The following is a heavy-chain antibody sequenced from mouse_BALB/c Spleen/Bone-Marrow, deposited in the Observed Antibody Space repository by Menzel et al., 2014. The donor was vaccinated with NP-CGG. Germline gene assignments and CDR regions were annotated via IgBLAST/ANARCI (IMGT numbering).Heavy chain of an antibody. V-gene: IGHV1-14*01. CDR3: AREGWLLRFDY. CDR2: INPYNDVT. CDR1: GYIFTSYV. J-gene: IGHJ2*01. D-gene: IGHD2-3*01. Sequence: EVQLQESGPELVKPGTSVKMSCKASGYIFTSYVMDWVKQKPGQGLEWIGYINPYNDVTNYNEKFKGKATLTSDKSSSTAYMEVSSLTFEDSAVYYCAREGWLLRFDYWGQGTTLTVSS.